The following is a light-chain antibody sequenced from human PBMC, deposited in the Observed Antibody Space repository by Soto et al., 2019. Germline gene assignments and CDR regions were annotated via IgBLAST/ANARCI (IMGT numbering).Light chain of an antibody. CDR3: QKCKVAPFS. CDR1: QGIDNH. Sequence: DIQMTQSPSSLSASVGDRVTITCRASQGIDNHLAWYQQKPGKAPELLIYAASTLQSGVPSRFTGSGSGTDFTLTISSLQPEDAGTYYCQKCKVAPFSFGGGTKVEIK. CDR2: AAS. J-gene: IGKJ4*01. V-gene: IGKV1-27*01.